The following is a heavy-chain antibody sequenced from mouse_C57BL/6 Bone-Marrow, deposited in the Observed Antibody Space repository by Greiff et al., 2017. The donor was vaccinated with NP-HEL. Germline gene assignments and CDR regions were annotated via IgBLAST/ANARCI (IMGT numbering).Heavy chain of an antibody. CDR3: ARHTKGYDYPDY. J-gene: IGHJ2*01. V-gene: IGHV5-6*01. CDR1: GFTFSSYG. CDR2: ISSGGSYT. D-gene: IGHD2-4*01. Sequence: EVQGVESGGDLVKPGGSLKLSCAASGFTFSSYGMSWVRQTPDKRLEWVATISSGGSYTYYPDSVKGRFTISRDNAKNTLYLQMSSLKSEDTAMYYCARHTKGYDYPDYWGQGTTLTVSS.